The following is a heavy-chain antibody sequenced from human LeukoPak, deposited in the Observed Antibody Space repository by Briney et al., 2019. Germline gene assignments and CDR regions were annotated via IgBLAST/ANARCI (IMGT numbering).Heavy chain of an antibody. J-gene: IGHJ3*02. V-gene: IGHV4-59*01. CDR3: ARDTRDAFDI. CDR1: GGSISGFY. CDR2: VYYSGNT. Sequence: SETLSLTCTVSGGSISGFYWNWIRQPPGKGLEWIGYVYYSGNTNYNPSLKSRVTISLDTSKNQFSLKLRSVTAADTAVYYCARDTRDAFDIWGQGTMVTVSS.